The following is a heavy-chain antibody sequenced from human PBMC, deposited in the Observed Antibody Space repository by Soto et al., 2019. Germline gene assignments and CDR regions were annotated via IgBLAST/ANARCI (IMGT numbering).Heavy chain of an antibody. CDR3: ARGRFISKGYDSGWYIAH. J-gene: IGHJ4*02. V-gene: IGHV1-8*01. CDR1: GYPFTSYH. D-gene: IGHD6-19*01. CDR2: MNPDSGST. Sequence: QVQLVQSGAEVKKPGASVKVSCKPSGYPFTSYHVNWVRQAPGQGLEWMGWMNPDSGSTDYALKFPGRLTMTINTSTGTVYVELRSLSSEDTAIYYCARGRFISKGYDSGWYIAHWGQGTQVIVSS.